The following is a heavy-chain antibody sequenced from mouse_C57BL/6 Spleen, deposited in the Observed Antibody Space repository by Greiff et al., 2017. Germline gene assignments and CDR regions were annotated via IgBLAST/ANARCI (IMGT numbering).Heavy chain of an antibody. D-gene: IGHD3-1*01. CDR1: GYTFTSYW. V-gene: IGHV1-69*01. CDR3: ARWATEYFDV. Sequence: QVQLQQPGAELVKPGASVKLSCKASGYTFTSYWMHWVKQRPGQGLEWIGEIDPSDSYTNYNQKFKGKSTLTVDKSSSTAYMQLSSLTSEDSAVCYCARWATEYFDVWGTGTTVTVSS. J-gene: IGHJ1*03. CDR2: IDPSDSYT.